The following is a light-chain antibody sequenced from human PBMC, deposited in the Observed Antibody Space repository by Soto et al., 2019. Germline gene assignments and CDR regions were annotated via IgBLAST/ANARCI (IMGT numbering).Light chain of an antibody. J-gene: IGKJ2*01. CDR3: QQTFSRPYS. CDR1: QKIVTY. Sequence: DIQMTQSPHSLSASVGDRVTITCRASQKIVTYLNWYQQKPGKAPNLLVYAASSSQSGVPSRFSGSGSGTDFTLTITTLQPEDFATYYCQQTFSRPYSIGQGTRLEI. CDR2: AAS. V-gene: IGKV1-39*01.